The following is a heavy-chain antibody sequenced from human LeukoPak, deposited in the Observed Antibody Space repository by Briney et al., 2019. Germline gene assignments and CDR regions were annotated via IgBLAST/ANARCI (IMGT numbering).Heavy chain of an antibody. CDR2: IKQDGSKK. CDR3: AKGNVAVSENNWFDP. Sequence: PGGSLRLSCAASGFTFSSYWMSWVRQAPGKGLEWVANIKQDGSKKYYVDSVKGRFTISRDNAKNSLYLQMNSLRPEDTAFYYCAKGNVAVSENNWFDPWGQGTLVTVSS. J-gene: IGHJ5*02. CDR1: GFTFSSYW. D-gene: IGHD2-2*01. V-gene: IGHV3-7*03.